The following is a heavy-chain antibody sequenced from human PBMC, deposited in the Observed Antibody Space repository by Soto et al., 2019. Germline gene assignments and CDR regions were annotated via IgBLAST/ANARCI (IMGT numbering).Heavy chain of an antibody. CDR3: ARDWGGEGTFDY. Sequence: EVQLVESGGGLVKPGGSLRLSCAASGFTLSSYSMNWVRQAPGKGLEWVSSISSSSSYIYYADSVKGRFTISRDNAKNSLYLQMNSRRAEDTAVYYCARDWGGEGTFDYWGQGTLVTVSS. D-gene: IGHD3-16*01. CDR1: GFTLSSYS. CDR2: ISSSSSYI. J-gene: IGHJ4*02. V-gene: IGHV3-21*01.